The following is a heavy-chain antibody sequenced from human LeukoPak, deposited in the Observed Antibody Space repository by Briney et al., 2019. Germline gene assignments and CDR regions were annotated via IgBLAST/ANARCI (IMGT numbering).Heavy chain of an antibody. CDR2: IRTKGANYAT. Sequence: GGSLRLSCAASGFTLSDCAMHWDRQASGKGLEWVGLIRTKGANYATAYAASVKGRFIISRDDSNNMAYLQMNSLKNHDTAVYYCTRDGGSYSHLDNWGLGTLVTVSS. D-gene: IGHD1-26*01. J-gene: IGHJ4*02. CDR3: TRDGGSYSHLDN. CDR1: GFTLSDCA. V-gene: IGHV3-73*01.